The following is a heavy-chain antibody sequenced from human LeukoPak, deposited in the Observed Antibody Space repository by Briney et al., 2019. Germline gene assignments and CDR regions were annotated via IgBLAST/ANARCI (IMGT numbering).Heavy chain of an antibody. D-gene: IGHD3-22*01. CDR1: GGSISHYY. J-gene: IGHJ5*02. Sequence: SETLSLTCTVSGGSISHYYWSWIRQPPGKGLEWIGYIYYSGSTNYNPSLKSRVTISVDTSKNQFSLKLSSVTAADTAVCYCARGYYDSSGYLISYNWFDPWGQGTLVTVSS. CDR3: ARGYYDSSGYLISYNWFDP. V-gene: IGHV4-59*01. CDR2: IYYSGST.